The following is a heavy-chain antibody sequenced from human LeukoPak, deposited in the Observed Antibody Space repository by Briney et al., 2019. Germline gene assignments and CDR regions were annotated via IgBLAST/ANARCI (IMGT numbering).Heavy chain of an antibody. V-gene: IGHV3-30-3*01. D-gene: IGHD6-13*01. CDR3: AKGLISIAAAGTVDY. CDR1: GFSFSSYA. CDR2: ISYDGSNK. Sequence: GGSLRLSCAASGFSFSSYAMHWVRQAPGKGLEWVAVISYDGSNKYYADSVKGRFTISRDNSKNTLYLQMNSLRAEDTAVYYCAKGLISIAAAGTVDYWGQGTLVTVSS. J-gene: IGHJ4*02.